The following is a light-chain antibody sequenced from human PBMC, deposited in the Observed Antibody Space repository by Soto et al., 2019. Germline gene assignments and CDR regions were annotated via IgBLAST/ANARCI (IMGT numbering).Light chain of an antibody. Sequence: EIIMTQSPATLSVSPGERATLSCRASQSFSSNLAWYQQQPGQAPRLLIYGASARATGIQARFSGSGSGIEFTLTISSLQPEDFAEYYWQQRSNWPPYTFGQGTKLEIK. CDR1: QSFSSN. CDR3: QQRSNWPPYT. CDR2: GAS. V-gene: IGKV3-15*01. J-gene: IGKJ2*01.